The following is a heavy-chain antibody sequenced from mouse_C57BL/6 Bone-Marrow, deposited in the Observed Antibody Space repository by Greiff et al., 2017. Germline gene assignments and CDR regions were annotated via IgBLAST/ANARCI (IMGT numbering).Heavy chain of an antibody. J-gene: IGHJ3*01. CDR1: GFNIKDYY. Sequence: VQLQQSGAELVKPGASVKLSCTASGFNIKDYYMHWVKQRTEQGLEWIGRIDPEDGETKYAPKFQGKATITADTSSNTAYVQLSSLTSEDTAVYYCARRYYYGSSPAWFAYWGQGTLVTVSA. D-gene: IGHD1-1*01. CDR2: IDPEDGET. CDR3: ARRYYYGSSPAWFAY. V-gene: IGHV14-2*01.